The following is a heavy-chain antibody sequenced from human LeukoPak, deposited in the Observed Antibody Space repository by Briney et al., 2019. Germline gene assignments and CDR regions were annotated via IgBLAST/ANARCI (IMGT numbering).Heavy chain of an antibody. D-gene: IGHD2-2*01. V-gene: IGHV2-5*02. Sequence: RKSGPTLVNPTQTLTLTCTFSGFSLSTSGVGVGWIRQPPGKALEWLALIYWDDVKRYSPSLKSRLTITKDTSKNQVVLTMTNMDPVDTATYYCAHRNVGYCSSTSCSLDWFDPWGQGTLVTVSS. J-gene: IGHJ5*02. CDR1: GFSLSTSGVG. CDR3: AHRNVGYCSSTSCSLDWFDP. CDR2: IYWDDVK.